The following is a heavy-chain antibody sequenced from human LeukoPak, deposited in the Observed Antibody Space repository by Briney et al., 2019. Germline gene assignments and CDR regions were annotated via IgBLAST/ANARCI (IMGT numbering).Heavy chain of an antibody. CDR2: ISSGSTI. J-gene: IGHJ4*02. D-gene: IGHD6-19*01. CDR3: ARESMAGAGAPFDY. V-gene: IGHV3-48*03. Sequence: GGSLRLSCAASGFTFSSYEMNWVRQAPGKGLEWVSYISSGSTIYDADSVKGRFTISRDNAKNSLYLQMNSLRAEDTAVYYCARESMAGAGAPFDYWGQGTLVTVSS. CDR1: GFTFSSYE.